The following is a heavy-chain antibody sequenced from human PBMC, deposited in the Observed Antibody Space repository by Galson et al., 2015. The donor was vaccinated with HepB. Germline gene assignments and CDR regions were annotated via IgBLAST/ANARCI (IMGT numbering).Heavy chain of an antibody. CDR2: IIPIFGTA. D-gene: IGHD2-21*01. Sequence: SVKVSCKASGGTFSSYAISWARQAPGQGLEWMGGIIPIFGTANYAQKFQGRVTITADESTSTAYMELSSLRSEDTAVYYCARAPYCGGDCIAPGHAFDIWGQGTMVTVSS. CDR3: ARAPYCGGDCIAPGHAFDI. CDR1: GGTFSSYA. J-gene: IGHJ3*02. V-gene: IGHV1-69*13.